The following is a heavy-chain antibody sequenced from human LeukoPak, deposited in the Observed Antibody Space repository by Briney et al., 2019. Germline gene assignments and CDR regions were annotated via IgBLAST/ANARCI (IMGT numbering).Heavy chain of an antibody. V-gene: IGHV4-34*01. D-gene: IGHD2-15*01. J-gene: IGHJ5*02. Sequence: PSETLSLTCAVYGGSFSGYYWSWIRQPPGKGLEWIGEINHSGSTNYNPSLKSRVTISVDTSKNQFSLKLSSVTAADTAVYYCARGSQGYSNPAHWFDPWGQGTLVTVSS. CDR2: INHSGST. CDR3: ARGSQGYSNPAHWFDP. CDR1: GGSFSGYY.